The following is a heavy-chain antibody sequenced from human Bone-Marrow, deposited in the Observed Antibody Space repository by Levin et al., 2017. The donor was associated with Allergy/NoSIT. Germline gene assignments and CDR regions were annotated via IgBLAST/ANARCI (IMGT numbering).Heavy chain of an antibody. Sequence: SETLSLTCTVSGGSISSGGYYWSWIRQHPGKGLEWIGYIYYSGSTYYNPSLKRRVTISVDTSKNQFSLKLSSVTAADTAVYYCARDSLRFLEWLPHYYYYYMDVWGKGTTVTVSS. V-gene: IGHV4-31*03. CDR2: IYYSGST. J-gene: IGHJ6*03. CDR3: ARDSLRFLEWLPHYYYYYMDV. CDR1: GGSISSGGYY. D-gene: IGHD3-3*01.